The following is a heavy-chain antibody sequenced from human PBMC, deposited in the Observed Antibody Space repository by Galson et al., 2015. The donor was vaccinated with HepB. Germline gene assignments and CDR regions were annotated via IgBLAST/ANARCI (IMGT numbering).Heavy chain of an antibody. J-gene: IGHJ4*02. CDR2: IKQDGGEK. CDR3: ARDRGSSSWTPLGY. CDR1: GFTFSSYW. V-gene: IGHV3-7*03. D-gene: IGHD6-13*01. Sequence: SLRLSCAASGFTFSSYWMSWVRQAPGKGLEWVANIKQDGGEKYYVDSVKGRFTISRDNAKNSLFLQMNSLRAEDTAVYYCARDRGSSSWTPLGYWGQGTLVTVSS.